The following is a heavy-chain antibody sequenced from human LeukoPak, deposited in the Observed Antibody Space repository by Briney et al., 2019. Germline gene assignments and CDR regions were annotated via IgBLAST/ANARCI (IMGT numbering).Heavy chain of an antibody. D-gene: IGHD2/OR15-2a*01. V-gene: IGHV3-23*01. CDR2: ISGSGGST. Sequence: GGSLRLSCAASGFSFSSYAMSWVRQAPGKGLAWVSVISGSGGSTSYADSVKGRFTISRDNSKNTLYLQMNSLRAEDTAVYYCAKDNSAVVARGGDYWGQGTLVTVSS. J-gene: IGHJ4*02. CDR3: AKDNSAVVARGGDY. CDR1: GFSFSSYA.